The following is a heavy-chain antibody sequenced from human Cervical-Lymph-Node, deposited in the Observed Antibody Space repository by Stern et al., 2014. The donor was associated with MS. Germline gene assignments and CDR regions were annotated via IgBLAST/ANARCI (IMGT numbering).Heavy chain of an antibody. D-gene: IGHD3-3*01. Sequence: EVQLVGSGGGLVQPGRSLRLSCAASGFTFADHAMHWVRQAPGKGLARVSGINWSGGNTRYADVVEGLFTISRDNAKNSLYLQINSLRVEDTAFYYCAKDINDYWSGPADYWGQGTLVTVSS. J-gene: IGHJ4*02. V-gene: IGHV3-9*01. CDR2: INWSGGNT. CDR3: AKDINDYWSGPADY. CDR1: GFTFADHA.